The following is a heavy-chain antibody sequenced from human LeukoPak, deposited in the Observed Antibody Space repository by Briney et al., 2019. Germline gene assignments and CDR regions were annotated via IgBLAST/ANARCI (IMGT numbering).Heavy chain of an antibody. CDR3: AITVKAPGFDFYAFDI. CDR2: INPSGGST. V-gene: IGHV1-46*01. D-gene: IGHD3/OR15-3a*01. Sequence: ASVKVSCTASGYTFTSYYMHWVRQAPGQGLEWMGIINPSGGSTSYAQKFQGRVTMTRDTSTSTVYMELSSLRSEDTAVYYCAITVKAPGFDFYAFDIWGQGTMVTVSS. CDR1: GYTFTSYY. J-gene: IGHJ3*02.